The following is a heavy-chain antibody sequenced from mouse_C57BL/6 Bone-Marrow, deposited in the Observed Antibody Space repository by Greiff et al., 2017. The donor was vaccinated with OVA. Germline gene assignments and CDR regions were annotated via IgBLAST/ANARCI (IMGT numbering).Heavy chain of an antibody. CDR2: IYPRSGNT. J-gene: IGHJ4*01. V-gene: IGHV1-81*01. Sequence: VQLKQSGAELARPGASVKLSCKASGYTFTSYGISWVKQRTGQGLEWIGEIYPRSGNTYYNEKFKGKATLTADKSSSTAYMELRSLTSEDSAVYFCARSGGSYYYAMDYWGQGTSVTVSS. CDR1: GYTFTSYG. D-gene: IGHD1-1*01. CDR3: ARSGGSYYYAMDY.